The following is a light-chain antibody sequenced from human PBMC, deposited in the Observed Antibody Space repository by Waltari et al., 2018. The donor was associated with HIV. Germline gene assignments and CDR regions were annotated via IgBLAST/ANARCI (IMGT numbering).Light chain of an antibody. Sequence: SYELTQPPSVSVSPGQTASVTCSGDKLGDKYGSWYQQKPGQSPVLVIFQNTKRPSGIPERFSGSNSGDTATLTISGTQAVDEADYYCQAWDSSSAVVFGGGTKLTVL. CDR3: QAWDSSSAVV. CDR1: KLGDKY. V-gene: IGLV3-1*01. CDR2: QNT. J-gene: IGLJ2*01.